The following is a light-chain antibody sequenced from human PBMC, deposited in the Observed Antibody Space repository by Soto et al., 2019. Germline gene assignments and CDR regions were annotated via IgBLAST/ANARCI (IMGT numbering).Light chain of an antibody. CDR3: QQYGSSPPT. CDR1: QSVSSSY. Sequence: EIVLTQSPGTLSLSPGERATLSCRASQSVSSSYLAWYQQKPGQAPRLLIYGASSRATGIPDRFSGSGSGTDFTLTISRLEPEDFAVYYCQQYGSSPPTCGQGTKVDI. CDR2: GAS. J-gene: IGKJ1*01. V-gene: IGKV3-20*01.